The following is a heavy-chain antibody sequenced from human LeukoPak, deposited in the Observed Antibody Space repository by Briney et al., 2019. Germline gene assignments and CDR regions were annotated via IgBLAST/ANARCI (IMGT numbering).Heavy chain of an antibody. CDR3: AKTVDSSGYYYDY. CDR1: GFTFSSYA. V-gene: IGHV3-23*01. Sequence: APLILSCAASGFTFSSYAMSWVRQAPGKGLEWVSAISGSGGSTYYTDSVKGRFTISRDNSKNTLYLQMNSLRAEDTAVYYCAKTVDSSGYYYDYWGQGVLVTVSS. D-gene: IGHD3-22*01. CDR2: ISGSGGST. J-gene: IGHJ4*02.